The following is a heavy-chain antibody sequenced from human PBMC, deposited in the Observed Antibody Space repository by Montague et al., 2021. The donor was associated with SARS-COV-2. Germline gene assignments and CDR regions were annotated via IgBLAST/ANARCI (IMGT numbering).Heavy chain of an antibody. Sequence: SETLSLTCTVSGGSISSSSYFWGWIRQPPGKGLEWIGSIYYSGSTYYNPSLKSRVTISVDTSKSQFSLKLSSVTAADTAVYYCARAFIAAAGTTSFDYWGQVTLVTVSS. V-gene: IGHV4-39*01. CDR1: GGSISSSSYF. J-gene: IGHJ4*02. D-gene: IGHD6-13*01. CDR2: IYYSGST. CDR3: ARAFIAAAGTTSFDY.